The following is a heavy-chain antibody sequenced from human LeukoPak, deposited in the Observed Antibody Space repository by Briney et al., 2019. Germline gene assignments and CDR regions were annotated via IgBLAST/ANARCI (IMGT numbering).Heavy chain of an antibody. CDR1: GFTFSSYW. J-gene: IGHJ6*03. Sequence: PGGSLRLSCAASGFTFSSYWMHWVRQAPGKGVGWVSRINSDGSSTIYADSVKGRFTISRDKAKNTLYMQMNSLRAEDTAVYYCARDALPGFHMDVWGKGTTVTVSS. CDR2: INSDGSST. CDR3: ARDALPGFHMDV. D-gene: IGHD3-10*01. V-gene: IGHV3-74*01.